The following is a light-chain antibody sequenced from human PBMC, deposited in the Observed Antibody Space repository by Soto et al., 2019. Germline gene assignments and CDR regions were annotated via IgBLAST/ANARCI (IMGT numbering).Light chain of an antibody. J-gene: IGKJ1*01. V-gene: IGKV3-20*01. Sequence: EIVLTQSPGTLSLSPGERATLSCRASQSVRSSYLAWYQQKLGQAPRLLIYGVSNRATGIPDRFSGSGSGTDFTITISRLESEDFSVYYCKQYGTSPRTFGQGTKVEIK. CDR2: GVS. CDR1: QSVRSSY. CDR3: KQYGTSPRT.